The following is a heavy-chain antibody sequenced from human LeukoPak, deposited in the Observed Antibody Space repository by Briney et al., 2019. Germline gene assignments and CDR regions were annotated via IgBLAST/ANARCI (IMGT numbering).Heavy chain of an antibody. CDR3: ARAHEGFDY. CDR1: AGTFTSYA. CDR2: IILILGIA. V-gene: IGHV1-69*04. J-gene: IGHJ4*02. Sequence: ASVKVSCRASAGTFTSYAISWERQAPGQGLEWMGRIILILGIANYAQKFQVRVTITADKSTSTAYMELSSLRSEDTAVYYCARAHEGFDYWGQGTLVTVSS.